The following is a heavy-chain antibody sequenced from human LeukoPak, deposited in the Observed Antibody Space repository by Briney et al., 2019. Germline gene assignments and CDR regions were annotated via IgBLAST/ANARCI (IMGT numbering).Heavy chain of an antibody. CDR2: ISSSSSYI. J-gene: IGHJ5*01. D-gene: IGHD6-19*01. V-gene: IGHV3-21*01. CDR3: ARDPGYSSGWFHF. Sequence: GGSLRLSCTASGFTFSSYSMNWVRQAPGKGLEWVSSISSSSSYIYYADSVEGRFTISRDNAKNSLYLQMNSLRAEDTAVYYCARDPGYSSGWFHFWGQGTLVTVSS. CDR1: GFTFSSYS.